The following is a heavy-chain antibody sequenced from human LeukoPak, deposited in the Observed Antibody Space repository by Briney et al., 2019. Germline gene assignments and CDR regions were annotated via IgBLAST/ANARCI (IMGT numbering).Heavy chain of an antibody. CDR2: IYSGGST. D-gene: IGHD1-26*01. CDR1: GLTVSSNY. J-gene: IGHJ4*02. Sequence: PGGSLRLSCAASGLTVSSNYMSWVRHAPGKGLEWVSVIYSGGSTYYADSVKGRFTISRDNSKNTLYLQMNSLRAEDTAVYYCARDSGGELLGYWGQGTLVTVSS. V-gene: IGHV3-53*01. CDR3: ARDSGGELLGY.